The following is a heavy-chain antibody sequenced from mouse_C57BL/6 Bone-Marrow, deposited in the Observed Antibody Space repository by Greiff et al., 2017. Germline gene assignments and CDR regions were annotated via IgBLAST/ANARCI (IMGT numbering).Heavy chain of an antibody. V-gene: IGHV1-82*01. D-gene: IGHD2-1*01. J-gene: IGHJ2*01. CDR1: GYAFSSSW. Sequence: VQLQQSGPELVKPGASVKISCKASGYAFSSSWMNWVKQRPGKGLEWIGRIYPGDGDTNYNGKFKGKATLTADKSSSTAYMQLSSLTSEDSAVYFCARSRVYGNPYFDYWGQGTTLTVSS. CDR2: IYPGDGDT. CDR3: ARSRVYGNPYFDY.